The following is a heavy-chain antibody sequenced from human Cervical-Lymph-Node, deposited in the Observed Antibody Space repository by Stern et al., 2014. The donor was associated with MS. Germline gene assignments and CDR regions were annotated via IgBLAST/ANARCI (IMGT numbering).Heavy chain of an antibody. V-gene: IGHV3-30*01. CDR2: ISYDGSNK. D-gene: IGHD3-10*01. Sequence: QVQLVQSGGGVVQPGRSLRLSCAASGFTFSSYAMHWVRQAPGKGLEWVAVISYDGSNKYYADSVKGRFTISRDNSKNTLYLQMNSLRAEDTAVYYCARDQVRKVRGVITLRNGMDVWGQGTTVTVSS. J-gene: IGHJ6*02. CDR1: GFTFSSYA. CDR3: ARDQVRKVRGVITLRNGMDV.